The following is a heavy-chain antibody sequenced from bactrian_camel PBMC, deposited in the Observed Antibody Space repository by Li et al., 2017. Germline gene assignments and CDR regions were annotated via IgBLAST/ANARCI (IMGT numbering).Heavy chain of an antibody. D-gene: IGHD3*01. CDR3: AAACVWMGVTQHH. J-gene: IGHJ4*01. V-gene: IGHV3S63*01. Sequence: LVESGGGSVQAGGSLKLSCALRGYTDEYCIGWFRQAPGKQREGVATIDSDSTTDYADSVKGRFTISRDNAKNTPYLEMNDLKPEDTGLYTCAAACVWMGVTQHHWSQGTQVTVS. CDR2: IDSDSTT. CDR1: GYTDEYC.